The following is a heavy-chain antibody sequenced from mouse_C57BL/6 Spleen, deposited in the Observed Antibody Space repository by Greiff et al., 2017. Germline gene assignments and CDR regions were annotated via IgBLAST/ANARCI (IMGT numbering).Heavy chain of an antibody. J-gene: IGHJ4*01. CDR1: GYTFTSYW. V-gene: IGHV1-59*01. CDR2: IDPSDSYT. Sequence: QVQLQQPGAELVRPGTSVKLSCKASGYTFTSYWMHWVKQRPGQGLEWIGVIDPSDSYTNYNQKFKGKATLTVDTFSSTAYMQLSSLTSEDSAVYYCARSLIYYYGSSTDYYAMDYWGQGTSVTISS. CDR3: ARSLIYYYGSSTDYYAMDY. D-gene: IGHD1-1*01.